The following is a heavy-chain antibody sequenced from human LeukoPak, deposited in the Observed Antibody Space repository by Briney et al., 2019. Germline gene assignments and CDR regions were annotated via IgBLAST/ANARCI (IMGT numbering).Heavy chain of an antibody. J-gene: IGHJ4*02. CDR2: IGGSSGST. D-gene: IGHD2-2*01. V-gene: IGHV3-23*01. CDR3: AKDRCNTTSCYLLDY. Sequence: LPGGSLRLSCAASGFTFSTYAMSWVRQAPGKGLEWVSAIGGSSGSTNYADSVKGRFTISRDSSKNTVYLQMNSLRAEDTAVYYCAKDRCNTTSCYLLDYWGQGTLVTVSS. CDR1: GFTFSTYA.